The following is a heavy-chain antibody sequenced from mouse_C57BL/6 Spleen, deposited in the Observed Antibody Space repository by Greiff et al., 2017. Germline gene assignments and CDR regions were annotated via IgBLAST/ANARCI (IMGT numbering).Heavy chain of an antibody. CDR2: IYPRDGST. CDR3: ARRKYYGSSYYFDY. V-gene: IGHV1-85*01. Sequence: QVQLQQSGPELVKPGASVKISCKASGYAFSSSWMNWVKQRPGQGLEWIGWIYPRDGSTKYNEKFKGKATLTVDTSSSTAYMELHSLTSEDSAVYFCARRKYYGSSYYFDYWGQGTTLTVSS. J-gene: IGHJ2*01. D-gene: IGHD1-1*01. CDR1: GYAFSSSW.